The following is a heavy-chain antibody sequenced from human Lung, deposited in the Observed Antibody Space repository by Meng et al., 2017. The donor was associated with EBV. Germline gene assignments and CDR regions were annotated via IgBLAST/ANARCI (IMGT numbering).Heavy chain of an antibody. CDR3: AREAESSFDY. V-gene: IGHV4-30-2*01. J-gene: IGHJ4*02. CDR2: IYHSVNT. D-gene: IGHD1-14*01. Sequence: LQLQGSGSRLVKPSQTLSLTCDVSGGSITSGGYSWSWIRQPPGKGLEWIGYIYHSVNTYYNPSLKSRVTISVDKSKNQFSLKLSSVTAADTAVYYCAREAESSFDYWGQGTLVTASS. CDR1: GGSITSGGYS.